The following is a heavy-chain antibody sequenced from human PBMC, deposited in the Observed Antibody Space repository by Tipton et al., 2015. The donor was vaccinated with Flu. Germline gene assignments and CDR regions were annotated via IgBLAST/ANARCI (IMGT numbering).Heavy chain of an antibody. J-gene: IGHJ3*02. CDR2: IWYDGSNK. Sequence: LVQSGGGVVQPGRSLRLSCAASGFTFSSYGMHWVRQAPGKGLEWVAVIWYDGSNKYYADSVKGRFTISRDNSKNTLYLQMNSLRAEDTAVYYCARDDGYSSSWYEAFDIWGQGTMVTVSS. D-gene: IGHD6-13*01. V-gene: IGHV3-33*01. CDR1: GFTFSSYG. CDR3: ARDDGYSSSWYEAFDI.